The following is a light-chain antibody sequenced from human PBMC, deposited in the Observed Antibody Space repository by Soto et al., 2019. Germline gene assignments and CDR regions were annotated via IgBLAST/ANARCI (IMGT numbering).Light chain of an antibody. J-gene: IGKJ1*01. CDR2: WAS. Sequence: DIVMTQSPDSLAVSLGERATINCKSSQSVLYSSNNKNYLAWYQQKPGQPPKLLIYWASTRESGVPDRFSGSGSGTDFTPTIRSLQAEDVAVYYCQQYYSTPQTFGQGTKVEIK. CDR1: QSVLYSSNNKNY. V-gene: IGKV4-1*01. CDR3: QQYYSTPQT.